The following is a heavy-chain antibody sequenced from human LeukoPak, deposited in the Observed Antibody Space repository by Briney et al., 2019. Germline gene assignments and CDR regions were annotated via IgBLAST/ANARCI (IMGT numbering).Heavy chain of an antibody. CDR3: AKKSGYSSSCSDY. V-gene: IGHV3-23*01. CDR1: GFTFSTYA. J-gene: IGHJ4*02. D-gene: IGHD6-13*01. Sequence: PGGSLRLSCAAPGFTFSTYAMSWVRQAPGKGLEWVSSISGSGGSTYYADSVKGRFTISRDNSKNTLFLQMNSLGAEDTAAYYCAKKSGYSSSCSDYWGQGTLVTVSS. CDR2: ISGSGGST.